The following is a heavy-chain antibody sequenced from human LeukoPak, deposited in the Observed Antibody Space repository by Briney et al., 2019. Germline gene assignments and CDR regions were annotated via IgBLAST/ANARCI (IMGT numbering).Heavy chain of an antibody. V-gene: IGHV4-59*01. CDR1: GGSISSYY. CDR2: IYYSGST. J-gene: IGHJ4*02. CDR3: ARGVYSSSWPFDY. D-gene: IGHD6-13*01. Sequence: ETLSLTCTVSGGSISSYYWSWIRQPPGKGLEWIGYIYYSGSTNYNPSLKSRVTISVDTSKNQFSLKLSSVTAADTAVYYCARGVYSSSWPFDYWGQGTLVTVSS.